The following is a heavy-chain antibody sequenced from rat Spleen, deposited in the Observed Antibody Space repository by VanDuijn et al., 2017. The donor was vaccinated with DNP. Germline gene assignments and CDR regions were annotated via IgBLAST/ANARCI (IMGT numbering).Heavy chain of an antibody. D-gene: IGHD5-1*01. J-gene: IGHJ1*01. V-gene: IGHV5-31*01. CDR2: ITSSGGST. CDR1: GFTFNKYW. CDR3: ARGSGTYYWYFDF. Sequence: EVQLVGSGGDLVQPGRSLKLSCVASGFTFNKYWMTWIRQVPGKGLEWVAAITSSGGSTYYPDSVKGRFTISRDNAKNTLYLQMNSLRSEDTATYYCARGSGTYYWYFDFWGPGTMVTVSS.